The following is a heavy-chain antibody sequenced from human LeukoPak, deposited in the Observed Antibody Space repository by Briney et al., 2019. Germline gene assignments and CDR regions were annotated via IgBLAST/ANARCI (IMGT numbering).Heavy chain of an antibody. J-gene: IGHJ5*02. Sequence: ASVKVSCKASGYTLTGYYMYWVRQAPGQGLEWMGWINPNNGDTKYTQKFQGRVTMTRDTSISTAYMGLSRLRSDDTAVYYCARLGGNINSPYGNWFDPWGQGALVTVSS. D-gene: IGHD2/OR15-2a*01. CDR3: ARLGGNINSPYGNWFDP. CDR1: GYTLTGYY. CDR2: INPNNGDT. V-gene: IGHV1-2*02.